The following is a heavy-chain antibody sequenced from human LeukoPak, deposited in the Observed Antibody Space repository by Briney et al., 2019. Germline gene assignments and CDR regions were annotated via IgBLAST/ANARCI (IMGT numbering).Heavy chain of an antibody. D-gene: IGHD3-22*01. CDR2: IYSGGNT. V-gene: IGHV3-66*01. CDR1: GFTVSSNY. J-gene: IGHJ3*02. Sequence: GGSLRLSCTASGFTVSSNYMSWVRQAPGKGLEWVSVIYSGGNTYYADSVKGRLTISRDNSKNTLYLQMNSLRAEDTAVYYCAKHYYTSGYYGALDIWGQGTTVTVSA. CDR3: AKHYYTSGYYGALDI.